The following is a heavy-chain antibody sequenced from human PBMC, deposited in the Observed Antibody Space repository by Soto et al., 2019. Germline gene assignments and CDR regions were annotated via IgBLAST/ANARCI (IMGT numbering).Heavy chain of an antibody. J-gene: IGHJ4*02. CDR2: ISYDGSNK. Sequence: QVQLVESGGGVVQPGRSLRLSCAASGFTFSSYAMHWVRQAPGKGLEWVAVISYDGSNKYYADSVKGRFTISRDNSKNTLYLQMNSLRAEDTAVYYCARAEFPDSSIAAPIGEYWVQGTLVTVSS. CDR3: ARAEFPDSSIAAPIGEY. CDR1: GFTFSSYA. D-gene: IGHD6-6*01. V-gene: IGHV3-30-3*01.